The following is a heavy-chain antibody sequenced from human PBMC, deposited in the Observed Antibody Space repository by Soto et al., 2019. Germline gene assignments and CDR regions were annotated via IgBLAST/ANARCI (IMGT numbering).Heavy chain of an antibody. CDR3: ARQAVWGSYRSLPLDY. J-gene: IGHJ4*02. V-gene: IGHV4-34*01. CDR1: GGSSSGYY. CDR2: INHSGST. Sequence: SETLSLTCAVYGGSSSGYYWSWIRQPPGKGLEWIGEINHSGSTNYNPSLKSRVTISVDTSKNQFSLKLSSVTAADTAVYYCARQAVWGSYRSLPLDYWGQGTLVTVSS. D-gene: IGHD3-16*02.